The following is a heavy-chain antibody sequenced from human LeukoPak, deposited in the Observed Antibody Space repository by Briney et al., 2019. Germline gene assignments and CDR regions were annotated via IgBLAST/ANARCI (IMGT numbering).Heavy chain of an antibody. CDR3: ARESLLGLMVRGVHDY. V-gene: IGHV1-2*02. CDR2: INPNSGGT. Sequence: ASVKVSCKASGYTFTVYYMHWVRQAPGQGREWMGWINPNSGGTNYAQKFQGRVTMTRDTSISTAYMELSRLRSDDTAVYYCARESLLGLMVRGVHDYWGQGTLVTVSS. J-gene: IGHJ4*02. CDR1: GYTFTVYY. D-gene: IGHD3-10*01.